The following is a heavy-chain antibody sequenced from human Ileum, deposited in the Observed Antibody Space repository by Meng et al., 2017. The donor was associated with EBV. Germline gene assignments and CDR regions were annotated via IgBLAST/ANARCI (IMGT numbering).Heavy chain of an antibody. CDR2: MLYGENT. J-gene: IGHJ4*02. Sequence: QGQLQESGPRLVKPSETLSLTCAVSGDSISRADHSWGWIRLPPGKGLEWIGYMLYGENTFYNPSLETRAAISADASMNLFSLKLNSVTAADTAVYYCARSPYSGSALPFFDYWGQGSLVTVSS. CDR1: GDSISRADHS. V-gene: IGHV4-30-4*01. D-gene: IGHD1-26*01. CDR3: ARSPYSGSALPFFDY.